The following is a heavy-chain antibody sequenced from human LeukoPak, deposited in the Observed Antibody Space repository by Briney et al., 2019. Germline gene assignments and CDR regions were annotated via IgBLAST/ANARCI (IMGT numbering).Heavy chain of an antibody. D-gene: IGHD3-10*01. CDR1: GFTFSSYW. CDR2: IKEDGSER. CDR3: ARSIMGGGAFDY. J-gene: IGHJ4*02. V-gene: IGHV3-7*03. Sequence: PGGSLRLSCAASGFTFSSYWLNWVRQTPGKGLEWVANIKEDGSERYHVDSVKGRFTISRDNAKSSLYLQMNSLRAEDTALYYCARSIMGGGAFDYWGQGTLVTVSS.